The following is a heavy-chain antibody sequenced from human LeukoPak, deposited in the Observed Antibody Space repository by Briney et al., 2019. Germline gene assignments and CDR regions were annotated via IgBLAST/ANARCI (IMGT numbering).Heavy chain of an antibody. CDR3: ARDATAAGTPFDY. CDR2: ISSSSSYI. CDR1: GFTFSSYS. D-gene: IGHD6-13*01. Sequence: SGGSLRLSCAASGFTFSSYSMNWVRQAPGKGLEWVSSISSSSSYIYYADSVKGRFTISRDNAKNSLYLQMNSLRAEDTAVYYCARDATAAGTPFDYWGQGTLVTVSS. V-gene: IGHV3-21*01. J-gene: IGHJ4*02.